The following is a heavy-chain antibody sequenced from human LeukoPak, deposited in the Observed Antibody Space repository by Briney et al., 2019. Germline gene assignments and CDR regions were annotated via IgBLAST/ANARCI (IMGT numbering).Heavy chain of an antibody. CDR3: ARGTYGDYENFDY. V-gene: IGHV4-30-2*01. J-gene: IGHJ4*02. CDR1: GGSISSGGCY. Sequence: PSQTLSLTCTVSGGSISSGGCYWSWIRQPPGKGLEWIGYIYHSGSTYYNPSLKSRVTISVDKSKNQFSLKLSSVTAADTAVYYCARGTYGDYENFDYWGQGTLVTVSS. D-gene: IGHD4-17*01. CDR2: IYHSGST.